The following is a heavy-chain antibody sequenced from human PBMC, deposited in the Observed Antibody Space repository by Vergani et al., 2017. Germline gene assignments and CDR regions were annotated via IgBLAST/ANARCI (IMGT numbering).Heavy chain of an antibody. CDR1: GGTFSSYA. J-gene: IGHJ6*02. D-gene: IGHD2-2*01. CDR2: IIPIFGTA. V-gene: IGHV1-69*18. CDR3: ARPSIIVXVPAAIPDYYGMDV. Sequence: QVQLVQSGAEVKKPGSSVKVSCKASGGTFSSYAISWVRQAPGQGLEWMGRIIPIFGTANYAQKSQGRVTITADESTSTAYMELSSLRSEDTAVYYCARPSIIVXVPAAIPDYYGMDVWGQGTTVTVSS.